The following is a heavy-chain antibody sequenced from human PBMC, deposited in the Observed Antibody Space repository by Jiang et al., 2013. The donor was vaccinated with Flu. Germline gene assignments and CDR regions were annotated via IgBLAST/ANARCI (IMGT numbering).Heavy chain of an antibody. CDR1: GFTFSSYS. Sequence: QLLESGGGLVKPGGSLRLSCAASGFTFSSYSMNWVRQAPGKGLEWVSSISSGSSYINYADSVKGRFTISRDNAKNSLYLQMNSLRDEDTAVYCCASSRCSGGSCYYYFDYWGQGTLVTVSS. CDR3: ASSRCSGGSCYYYFDY. J-gene: IGHJ4*02. CDR2: ISSGSSYI. D-gene: IGHD2-15*01. V-gene: IGHV3-21*01.